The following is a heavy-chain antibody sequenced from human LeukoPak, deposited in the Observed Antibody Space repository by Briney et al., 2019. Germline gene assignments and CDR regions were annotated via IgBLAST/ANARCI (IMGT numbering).Heavy chain of an antibody. CDR3: AKGGVVVTIKTADDAFDI. D-gene: IGHD2-21*02. V-gene: IGHV3-21*01. Sequence: GGSLRLSCAASGFTFSSYSMNWVRQAPGKGLEWVSSISSSSSYIYYADSVKGRFTISRDNAKNSLYLQMNSLRAEDTAVYYCAKGGVVVTIKTADDAFDIWGQGTMVTVSS. J-gene: IGHJ3*02. CDR1: GFTFSSYS. CDR2: ISSSSSYI.